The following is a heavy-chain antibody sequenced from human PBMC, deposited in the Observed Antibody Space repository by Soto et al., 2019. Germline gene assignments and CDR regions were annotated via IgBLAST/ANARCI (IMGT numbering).Heavy chain of an antibody. CDR1: GGTFSTYS. CDR2: IIPIFGTA. J-gene: IGHJ4*02. D-gene: IGHD1-26*01. CDR3: TSSSGNNYGVGTYYYFDY. V-gene: IGHV1-69*06. Sequence: QVQLVQSGAEVKKPGSSVKVSCKTSGGTFSTYSIVWVRQAPGEGLEWMGGIIPIFGTANYAQKFQDRVTITADKSTNTAFMERSSLKSEDTAMYYSTSSSGNNYGVGTYYYFDYWGQGTLVTVSS.